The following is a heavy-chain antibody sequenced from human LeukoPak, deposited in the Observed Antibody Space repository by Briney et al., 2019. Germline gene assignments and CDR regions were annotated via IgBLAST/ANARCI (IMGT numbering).Heavy chain of an antibody. CDR2: IRNKGNSYTT. CDR3: ARGHSSGYYIWDY. Sequence: GGSLRLSCAASGFTFSDHYMDWVRQAPGMGLEWVGRIRNKGNSYTTEYAASVKGRFTISKDDSKNSLYLQMNSLKIGDTAVYYCARGHSSGYYIWDYWGLGTLVTVSS. CDR1: GFTFSDHY. J-gene: IGHJ4*02. V-gene: IGHV3-72*01. D-gene: IGHD3-22*01.